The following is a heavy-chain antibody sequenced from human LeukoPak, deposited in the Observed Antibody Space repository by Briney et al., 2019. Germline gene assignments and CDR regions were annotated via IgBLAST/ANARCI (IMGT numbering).Heavy chain of an antibody. D-gene: IGHD3-10*01. CDR2: VIPISGTA. V-gene: IGHV1-69*05. CDR1: GGTFSSYA. CDR3: ARVGDYGSGSEFDY. Sequence: GASVKFSCKASGGTFSSYAISWVRQAPGQGLEWMGGVIPISGTANYAQKFQGRVTITRDTSASTAYMELSSLRSEDTAVYYCARVGDYGSGSEFDYWGQGTLVTVSS. J-gene: IGHJ4*02.